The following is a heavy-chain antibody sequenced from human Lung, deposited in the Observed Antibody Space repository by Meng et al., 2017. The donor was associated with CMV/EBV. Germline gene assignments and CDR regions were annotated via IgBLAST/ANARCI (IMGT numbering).Heavy chain of an antibody. Sequence: SXAASEFTFSHYAMYWVRQAPGKGLDWVAIISYDGWSKYYADSVKGRFTISRDNSKNSLYLQMNSLRTEDTALYYCAKAGHVDTSSGMDVWGQGXTLTFSS. CDR1: EFTFSHYA. CDR3: AKAGHVDTSSGMDV. CDR2: ISYDGWSK. D-gene: IGHD5-18*01. V-gene: IGHV3-30*04. J-gene: IGHJ6*02.